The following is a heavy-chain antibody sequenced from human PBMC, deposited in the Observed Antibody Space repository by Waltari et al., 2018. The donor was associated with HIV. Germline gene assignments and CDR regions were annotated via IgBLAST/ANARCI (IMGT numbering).Heavy chain of an antibody. D-gene: IGHD3-16*01. Sequence: EVQLVESGGGLVQPGGSLRLSCAASGFTVSSNYMSWVRQAPGKGLEWVSVIYSGGSTYYADSVKGRFTISRDNSKKTLYLEMNSLRAEDTALYFCARDSQAANDSLDCWGQGTLVTVSS. CDR2: IYSGGST. CDR3: ARDSQAANDSLDC. V-gene: IGHV3-53*01. CDR1: GFTVSSNY. J-gene: IGHJ4*02.